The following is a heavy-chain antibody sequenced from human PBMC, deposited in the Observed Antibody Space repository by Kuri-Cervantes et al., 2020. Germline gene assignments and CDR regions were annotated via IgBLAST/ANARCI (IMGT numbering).Heavy chain of an antibody. Sequence: GESLKISCAASGFPFRSVWTSWVRQAPGKGLEWVAKIRQDGSERYSVDSVKGRFTISRDNAKNSLYLQMNSLRAEDTALYYCARQIGSWEPPERGGQGTPVTVSS. CDR1: GFPFRSVW. CDR2: IRQDGSER. CDR3: ARQIGSWEPPER. J-gene: IGHJ4*02. V-gene: IGHV3-7*01. D-gene: IGHD1-26*01.